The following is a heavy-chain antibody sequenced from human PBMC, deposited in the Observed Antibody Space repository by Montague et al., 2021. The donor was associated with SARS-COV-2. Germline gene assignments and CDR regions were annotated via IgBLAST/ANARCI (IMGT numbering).Heavy chain of an antibody. CDR1: GDSVSSNVAT. J-gene: IGHJ4*02. Sequence: CAISGDSVSSNVATCRWVGHSPSIHLDWLRITYYRSKWYNDYAESVKSRITIDPDTSKHQFSLHLNSVTPEDTAVYYCARIPVGSKYYFDFWGQGTLVTVSS. D-gene: IGHD2-2*01. V-gene: IGHV6-1*01. CDR3: ARIPVGSKYYFDF. CDR2: TYYRSKWYN.